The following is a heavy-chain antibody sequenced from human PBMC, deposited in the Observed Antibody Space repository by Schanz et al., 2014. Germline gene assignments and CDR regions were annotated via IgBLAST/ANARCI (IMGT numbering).Heavy chain of an antibody. CDR2: MNPKSGNT. D-gene: IGHD5-12*01. V-gene: IGHV1-8*02. CDR1: GYTFINSD. J-gene: IGHJ4*02. Sequence: QVQLVQSGAEVKNPGASVKVSCKASGYTFINSDINWVRQAAGQGLEWMGWMNPKSGNTGYAQKFQGRVTMTRDTSISTAYMELSGLTSDDTATYFCARARYTGYDCSGYWGQGTLVTVSS. CDR3: ARARYTGYDCSGY.